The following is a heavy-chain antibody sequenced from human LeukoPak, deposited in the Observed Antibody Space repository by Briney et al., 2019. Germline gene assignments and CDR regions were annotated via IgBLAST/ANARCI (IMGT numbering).Heavy chain of an antibody. CDR2: IYYSGST. J-gene: IGHJ4*02. CDR3: AGGSDVAASDY. V-gene: IGHV4-59*01. Sequence: SETLSLTCTVSGGSISSYYWSWIRQPPGKGLEWIGYIYYSGSTNYNPSLESRVTISVDTSKNQFSLKLSSVTAADTAVYYCAGGSDVAASDYWGQGTLVTVSS. CDR1: GGSISSYY. D-gene: IGHD2-15*01.